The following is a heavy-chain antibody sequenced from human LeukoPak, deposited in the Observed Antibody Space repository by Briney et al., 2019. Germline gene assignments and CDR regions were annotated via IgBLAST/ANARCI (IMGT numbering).Heavy chain of an antibody. Sequence: PGGSLRLSCAASGFTFSSYEMNWVRQAPGKGLEWASYISSSGRTTYYADSLKGRFTISRDNAKNSLYLQMNSLRAEDTAVYYCATDGNYYDSSGLVMDWGQGTLVTVSS. CDR2: ISSSGRTT. V-gene: IGHV3-48*03. D-gene: IGHD3-22*01. CDR3: ATDGNYYDSSGLVMD. J-gene: IGHJ4*02. CDR1: GFTFSSYE.